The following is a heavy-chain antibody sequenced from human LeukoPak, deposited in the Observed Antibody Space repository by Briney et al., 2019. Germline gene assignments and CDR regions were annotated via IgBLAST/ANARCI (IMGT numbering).Heavy chain of an antibody. J-gene: IGHJ4*02. CDR2: ISMVSSYM. CDR3: AREDYSSGNPTIDH. V-gene: IGHV3-21*01. D-gene: IGHD3-10*01. CDR1: GFIFSGYV. Sequence: PGGSLRLSCVASGFIFSGYVMKWVRQARGKGGEWVSTISMVSSYMYYADSVRGRFTISRDNAKNSLYLQMTSLRAEDAAVYYCAREDYSSGNPTIDHWGQGTLVTVSS.